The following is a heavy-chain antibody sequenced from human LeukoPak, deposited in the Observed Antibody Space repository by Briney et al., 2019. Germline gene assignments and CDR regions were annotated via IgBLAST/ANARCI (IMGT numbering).Heavy chain of an antibody. V-gene: IGHV4-34*01. CDR1: GGSFSGYY. Sequence: PSETLSLTCAVYGGSFSGYYWSWIRQPPGKGLEWIGEINHSGSTNYNPSLKSRVTISVDTSKNQFSLKLSSVTAADTAVYYCARGHTVTTYAFDIRGQGTMVTVSS. J-gene: IGHJ3*02. CDR3: ARGHTVTTYAFDI. CDR2: INHSGST. D-gene: IGHD4-17*01.